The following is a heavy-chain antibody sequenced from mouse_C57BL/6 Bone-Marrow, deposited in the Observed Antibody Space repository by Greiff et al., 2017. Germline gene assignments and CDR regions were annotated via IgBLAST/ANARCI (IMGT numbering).Heavy chain of an antibody. Sequence: EVHLVESGGGLVKPGGSLKLSCAASGFTFSSYAMSWVRQTPEKRLEWVATISDGGSYTYYPDNVKGRFTISRDNAKNNLYLQMSHLKSEDTAVYYCARVVYYYGSSFDYWGQGTTLTVSS. CDR2: ISDGGSYT. V-gene: IGHV5-4*01. CDR3: ARVVYYYGSSFDY. CDR1: GFTFSSYA. J-gene: IGHJ2*01. D-gene: IGHD1-1*01.